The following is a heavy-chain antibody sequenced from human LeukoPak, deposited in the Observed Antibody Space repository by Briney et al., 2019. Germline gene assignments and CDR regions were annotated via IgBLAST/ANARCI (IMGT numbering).Heavy chain of an antibody. V-gene: IGHV4-61*02. Sequence: SETLSLTCTVSGGSISSGGYYWSWIRQPAGKGLEWIGRIYTSGSTNYNPSLKSRVTISVDTSKNQFSLKLSSVTAADTAVYYCARDSVVVVAATWRDAFDIWGQGTMVTVSS. CDR3: ARDSVVVVAATWRDAFDI. CDR1: GGSISSGGYY. D-gene: IGHD2-15*01. CDR2: IYTSGST. J-gene: IGHJ3*02.